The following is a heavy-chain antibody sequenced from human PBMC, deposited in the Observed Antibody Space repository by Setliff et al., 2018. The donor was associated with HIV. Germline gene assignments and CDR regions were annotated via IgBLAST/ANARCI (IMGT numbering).Heavy chain of an antibody. CDR3: ARIDGEAADTNY. J-gene: IGHJ4*02. CDR1: GNSISSGYY. V-gene: IGHV4-38-2*01. D-gene: IGHD6-13*01. CDR2: IYHTGST. Sequence: SETLSLTCVVSGNSISSGYYWGWVRQPPGKGLEWIGSIYHTGSTYYNPSLKGRVTTSVDTSKNQFSLKLTSLTAADTAVYYCARIDGEAADTNYWGQGTLVTVSS.